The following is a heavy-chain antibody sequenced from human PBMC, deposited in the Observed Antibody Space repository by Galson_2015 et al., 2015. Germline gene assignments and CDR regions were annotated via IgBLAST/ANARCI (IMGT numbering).Heavy chain of an antibody. V-gene: IGHV4-31*11. CDR1: GGSISSGGYS. CDR2: IYYSGST. D-gene: IGHD3-10*01. J-gene: IGHJ5*02. Sequence: PLSLTCAVSGGSISSGGYSWRWIRQHPGKGLEWIGYIYYSGSTYYNPSLKSRVTISVDTSKNQFSLKLSSVTAADAAVYYCARDVAYGSGFVWFDPWGQGTLVTVSS. CDR3: ARDVAYGSGFVWFDP.